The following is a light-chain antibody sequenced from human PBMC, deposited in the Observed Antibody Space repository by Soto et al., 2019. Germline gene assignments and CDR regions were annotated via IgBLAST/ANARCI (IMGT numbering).Light chain of an antibody. Sequence: EIVLKQSPGTLSLSPGERATLSCRASQNINSRYLAWYQQKPGQAPRLLIYGASSRATGIPDRFSGSGSGTDFTLTISRLEPEDFAVYYCQQFGSSPGFTFGPGTKVDIK. CDR1: QNINSRY. J-gene: IGKJ3*01. CDR3: QQFGSSPGFT. V-gene: IGKV3-20*01. CDR2: GAS.